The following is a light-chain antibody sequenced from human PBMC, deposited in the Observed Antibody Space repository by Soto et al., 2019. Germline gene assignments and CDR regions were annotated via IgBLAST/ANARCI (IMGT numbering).Light chain of an antibody. Sequence: QSVLSQPPSVSAAPGQRVTISCFGSTSNIGKYYVSWYQQVPGTAPRLLIYDNNQRPSGIPDRFSGSKSGTSATLAITGLQTGDEADYYCATWDGGLTPQGVFGTGAKLTVL. CDR1: TSNIGKYY. J-gene: IGLJ1*01. CDR2: DNN. CDR3: ATWDGGLTPQGV. V-gene: IGLV1-51*01.